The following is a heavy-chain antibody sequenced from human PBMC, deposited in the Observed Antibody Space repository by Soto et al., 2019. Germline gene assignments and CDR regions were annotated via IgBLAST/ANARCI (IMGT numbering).Heavy chain of an antibody. Sequence: GGSLRLSCAASGFTFSSYGMHWVRQAPGKGLEWVAVISYDGSNKYYADSVKGRFTISRDNSKNTLYLQMNSLRAEDTAVYYCAKDRVRYSRGPIDYWGQGTLVTVSS. CDR3: AKDRVRYSRGPIDY. CDR1: GFTFSSYG. D-gene: IGHD6-13*01. J-gene: IGHJ4*02. CDR2: ISYDGSNK. V-gene: IGHV3-30*18.